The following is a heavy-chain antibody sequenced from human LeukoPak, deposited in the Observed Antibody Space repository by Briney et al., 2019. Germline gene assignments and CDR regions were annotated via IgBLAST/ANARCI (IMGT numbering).Heavy chain of an antibody. CDR1: GFTFDDYG. Sequence: GGSLRLSCAASGFTFDDYGMSWVRQAPGKGLEWVSGINWNGGSTGYADSVKGRFTISRDNAKNSLYLQMNSLRAEDTAVYYCARMSAPPYYFDYWGQGTLVTVSS. V-gene: IGHV3-20*04. CDR2: INWNGGST. CDR3: ARMSAPPYYFDY. J-gene: IGHJ4*02.